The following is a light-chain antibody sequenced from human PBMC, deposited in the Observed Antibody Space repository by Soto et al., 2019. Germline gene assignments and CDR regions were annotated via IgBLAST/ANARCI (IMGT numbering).Light chain of an antibody. Sequence: DIQMTQSPSSLSASVGDRVTITCQASQDISNYLNWYQQKPGKAPKLLIYDASNLETGVPSRFSGSGSGTDFTFTISSLQPEDIATYYCQQYDNLPPCGTFGQGTKLEIK. J-gene: IGKJ2*02. CDR3: QQYDNLPPCGT. CDR2: DAS. CDR1: QDISNY. V-gene: IGKV1-33*01.